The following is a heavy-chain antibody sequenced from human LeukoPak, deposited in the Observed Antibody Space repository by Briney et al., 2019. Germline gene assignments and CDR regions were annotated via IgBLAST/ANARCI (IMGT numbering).Heavy chain of an antibody. Sequence: ASVKVSCKASGGTFSSYAISWVRQAPGQGLEWMGRIIPILGIANYAQKFQGRVTMTRNTSISTAYMELSSLRSEDTAVYYCARDSAAGTSFDYWGQGTLVTVSS. V-gene: IGHV1-69*04. CDR3: ARDSAAGTSFDY. D-gene: IGHD6-13*01. CDR1: GGTFSSYA. CDR2: IIPILGIA. J-gene: IGHJ4*02.